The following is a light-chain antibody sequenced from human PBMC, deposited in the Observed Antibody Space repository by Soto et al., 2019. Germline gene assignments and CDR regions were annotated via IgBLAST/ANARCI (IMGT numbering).Light chain of an antibody. CDR1: SSDVGGYNY. CDR2: EVT. CDR3: SSYAGSDNFVL. V-gene: IGLV2-8*01. J-gene: IGLJ2*01. Sequence: QSALTQPPSASGSPGQSVTISCTGSSSDVGGYNYVYWYQQHPGKAPKLIIYEVTNRPSGVPDRFSGSKSDNTTSLTVSGLQAADEADYYCSSYAGSDNFVLFGGGTKLTVL.